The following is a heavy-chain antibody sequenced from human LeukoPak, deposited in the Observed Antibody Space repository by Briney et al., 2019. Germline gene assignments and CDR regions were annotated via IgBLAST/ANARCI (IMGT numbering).Heavy chain of an antibody. Sequence: SETLSLTCDVSGSSITSDYFWGWIRQPPGKGLAWIATIYYSCGMYFNPSLKSRVTISLDASKNQFSLKMTSLTAADTAIYYCARNVTAGFFDYWGQGILVTVSS. D-gene: IGHD1-1*01. CDR1: GSSITSDYF. CDR2: IYYSCGM. V-gene: IGHV4-38-2*01. CDR3: ARNVTAGFFDY. J-gene: IGHJ4*02.